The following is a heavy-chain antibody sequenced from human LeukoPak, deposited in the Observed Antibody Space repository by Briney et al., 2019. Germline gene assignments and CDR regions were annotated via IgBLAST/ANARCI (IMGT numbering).Heavy chain of an antibody. D-gene: IGHD4-23*01. CDR2: INHSGST. CDR1: GGSFSGYY. Sequence: SETLSLTCAVYGGSFSGYYWSWIRQPPGKGLEWIGEINHSGSTNYNPSLKSRVTISVDTSKNQFSLKLSSVTAADTVVYYCARGGKILDYWGQGTLVTVSS. V-gene: IGHV4-34*01. J-gene: IGHJ4*02. CDR3: ARGGKILDY.